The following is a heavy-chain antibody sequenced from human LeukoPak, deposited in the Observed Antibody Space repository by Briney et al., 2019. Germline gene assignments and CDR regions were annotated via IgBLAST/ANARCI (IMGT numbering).Heavy chain of an antibody. D-gene: IGHD6-19*01. J-gene: IGHJ5*02. CDR3: ARDLQWLVAADWFDP. Sequence: SVKVSCKASGGTFSSYAISWVRQAPGQGLERMGGIIPIFGTANYAQKFQGRVTITADKSTSTAYMELSSLRSEDTAVYYCARDLQWLVAADWFDPWGQGTLVTVSS. CDR2: IIPIFGTA. V-gene: IGHV1-69*06. CDR1: GGTFSSYA.